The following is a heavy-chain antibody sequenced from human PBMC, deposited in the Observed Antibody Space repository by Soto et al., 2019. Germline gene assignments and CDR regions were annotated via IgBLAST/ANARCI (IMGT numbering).Heavy chain of an antibody. CDR3: AKVALELRFVGLFDY. V-gene: IGHV3-23*01. Sequence: GGSLRLSCAASGFTFSSYAMSWVRQAPGKGLEWVSAISGSGGSTYYADSMKGRFTISRDNSKNTLYLQMNSLRAEDTAVYYCAKVALELRFVGLFDYWGQGTLVTVSS. CDR1: GFTFSSYA. CDR2: ISGSGGST. J-gene: IGHJ4*02. D-gene: IGHD1-7*01.